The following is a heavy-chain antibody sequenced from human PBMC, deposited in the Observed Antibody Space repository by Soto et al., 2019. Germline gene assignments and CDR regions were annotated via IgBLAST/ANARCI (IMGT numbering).Heavy chain of an antibody. CDR2: IYTSGST. D-gene: IGHD1-7*01. CDR1: GGSISSYY. Sequence: QVQLQESGPGLVKPSETLSLTCTVSGGSISSYYWSWIRQPAGKGLEWIGRIYTSGSTNYNPSLKRRVTMSIDTSKNQFSLELSSVTAADTAVYFCARDIREFNWNYGWFDPWGQGTLVTVSS. V-gene: IGHV4-4*07. J-gene: IGHJ5*02. CDR3: ARDIREFNWNYGWFDP.